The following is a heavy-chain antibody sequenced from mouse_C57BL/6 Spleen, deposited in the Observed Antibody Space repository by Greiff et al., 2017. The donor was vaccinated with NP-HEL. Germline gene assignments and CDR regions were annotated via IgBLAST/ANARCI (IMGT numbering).Heavy chain of an antibody. Sequence: VHVKQSGAELVKPGASVKLSCKASGYTFTEYTIHWVKQRSGQGLEWIGWFYPGSGSIKYNEKFKDKATLTADKSSSTVYMELSRLTSEDSAVYFCARHEDWGYGYDGVMDYWGQGTSVTVSS. CDR1: GYTFTEYT. J-gene: IGHJ4*01. V-gene: IGHV1-62-2*01. D-gene: IGHD2-2*01. CDR2: FYPGSGSI. CDR3: ARHEDWGYGYDGVMDY.